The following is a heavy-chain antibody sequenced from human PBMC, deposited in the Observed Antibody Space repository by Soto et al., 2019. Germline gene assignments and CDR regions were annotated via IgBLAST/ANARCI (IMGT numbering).Heavy chain of an antibody. CDR2: IKQDGSEK. CDR3: ESLYYDIFTGYYI. CDR1: GFTFSSYW. Sequence: EVQLVESGGGLVQPGGSLRLSCAASGFTFSSYWMSWVRQAPGKGLEWVANIKQDGSEKYYVDSVKGRFTISRDNAKNELYIHMNSLRAEDTAVYYCESLYYDIFTGYYIWGQGTLVTVSS. V-gene: IGHV3-7*01. D-gene: IGHD3-9*01. J-gene: IGHJ4*02.